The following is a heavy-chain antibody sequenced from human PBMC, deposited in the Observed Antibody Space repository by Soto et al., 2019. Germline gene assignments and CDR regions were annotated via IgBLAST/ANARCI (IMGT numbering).Heavy chain of an antibody. CDR1: GYTLTSYG. D-gene: IGHD3-22*01. CDR3: ARSPYYYDSSGYFDY. V-gene: IGHV1-18*04. J-gene: IGHJ4*02. CDR2: ISAYNGNT. Sequence: ASVKVSCKASGYTLTSYGISWVRQAPGQGLEWMGWISAYNGNTNYAQKLQGRVTMTTDTSTSTAYMELRSLRSDDTAVYYCARSPYYYDSSGYFDYWGQGTLVTVSS.